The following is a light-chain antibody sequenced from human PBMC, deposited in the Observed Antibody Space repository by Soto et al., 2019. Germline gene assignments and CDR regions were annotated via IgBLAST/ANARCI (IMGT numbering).Light chain of an antibody. Sequence: QSALTQHPSASGSPGQSVTISCTGTSSDVGGYNYVSWYQQHPGKAPKLMIYEVSKRPSGVPDRFSGSKSGNTASLTVSGLQAGDEADYYCSSYAGSNNFVFGTGTKLTVL. J-gene: IGLJ1*01. CDR3: SSYAGSNNFV. CDR2: EVS. V-gene: IGLV2-8*01. CDR1: SSDVGGYNY.